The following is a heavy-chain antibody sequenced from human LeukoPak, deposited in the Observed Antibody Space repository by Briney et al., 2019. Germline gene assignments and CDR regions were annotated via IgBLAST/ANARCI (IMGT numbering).Heavy chain of an antibody. Sequence: GGSLRFSCAASGFTFSSYSMNWVRQAPGKGLEWVSYISSSGSTIYYADSVKGRFTISRDNAKNSLYLQMNSLRAEDTAVYYCARRAVAGTFDYWGQGTLVTVSS. CDR2: ISSSGSTI. V-gene: IGHV3-48*04. CDR1: GFTFSSYS. D-gene: IGHD6-19*01. CDR3: ARRAVAGTFDY. J-gene: IGHJ4*02.